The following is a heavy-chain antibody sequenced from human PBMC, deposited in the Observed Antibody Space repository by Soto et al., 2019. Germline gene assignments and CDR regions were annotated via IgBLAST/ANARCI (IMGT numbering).Heavy chain of an antibody. V-gene: IGHV3-48*01. CDR3: APHSGYYDY. CDR1: GFTFSSYS. CDR2: ISSSSSTI. D-gene: IGHD3-22*01. Sequence: EVQLVESGGGLVQPGGSLRLSCAASGFTFSSYSMNWVRQAPGKGLEWVSYISSSSSTIYYADSVKGRFTISRDNAQNPMYLQMNRLRAEDTAVYFSAPHSGYYDYWGQGTLVTVSS. J-gene: IGHJ4*02.